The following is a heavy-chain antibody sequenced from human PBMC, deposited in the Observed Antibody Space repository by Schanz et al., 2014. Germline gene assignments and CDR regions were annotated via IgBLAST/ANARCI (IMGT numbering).Heavy chain of an antibody. Sequence: GQLLESGGGVVQPGRSLRLSCAASGFTFSSYGMHWVRQAPGKGLEWVAVIWYDGNNKFYADSVKGRFTISRDNSKNTLYLQMNSLRAEDTAVYYCVKDVWDNWGQGTLVTVSS. V-gene: IGHV3-33*06. J-gene: IGHJ4*02. D-gene: IGHD2-21*01. CDR1: GFTFSSYG. CDR3: VKDVWDN. CDR2: IWYDGNNK.